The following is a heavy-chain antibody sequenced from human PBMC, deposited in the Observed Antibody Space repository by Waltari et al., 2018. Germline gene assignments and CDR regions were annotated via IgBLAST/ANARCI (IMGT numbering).Heavy chain of an antibody. V-gene: IGHV4-59*01. CDR1: GDSLSTYY. D-gene: IGHD3-3*01. Sequence: QVQLQEWGPGLVKPSETLSLTCTVSGDSLSTYYWSWIRQPPGKGLEWIGYIYYSGGTNYNPSLKSRVTISLDTSKNQFSLKLSSVTAADAAVYYCARTIGRYFDYWGQGTLVTVSS. CDR3: ARTIGRYFDY. CDR2: IYYSGGT. J-gene: IGHJ4*02.